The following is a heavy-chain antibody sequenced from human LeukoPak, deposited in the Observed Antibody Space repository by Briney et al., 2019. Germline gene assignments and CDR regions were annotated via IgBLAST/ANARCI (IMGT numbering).Heavy chain of an antibody. CDR1: GYTFTGYY. J-gene: IGHJ5*02. Sequence: PQASVKVSCKASGYTFTGYYMHWVRQAPGQGLEWMGWINPNSGGTNYAQKFQGRVTMTRDTSISTAYMELSRLRSDDTAMYYCARGFHPNQLLYRYNWFDPWGQGTLVTVSS. V-gene: IGHV1-2*02. CDR2: INPNSGGT. D-gene: IGHD2-2*02. CDR3: ARGFHPNQLLYRYNWFDP.